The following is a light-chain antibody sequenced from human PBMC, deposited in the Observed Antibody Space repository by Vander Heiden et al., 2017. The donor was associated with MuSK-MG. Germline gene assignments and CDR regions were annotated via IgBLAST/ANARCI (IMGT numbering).Light chain of an antibody. CDR3: QQYDNLPLT. CDR1: QDISNY. J-gene: IGKJ4*01. CDR2: DAS. Sequence: DIQMTQSPSSLSASVGDRVTITCQASQDISNYLNWYQQKPGKAPKLLIYDASNLEKGVPSRFSGSGSGTDFTFTISSLQPEDIATYYCQQYDNLPLTFGGGTKVXIK. V-gene: IGKV1-33*01.